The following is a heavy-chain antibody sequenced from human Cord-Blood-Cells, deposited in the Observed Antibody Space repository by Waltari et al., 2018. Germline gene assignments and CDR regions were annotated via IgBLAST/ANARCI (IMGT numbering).Heavy chain of an antibody. D-gene: IGHD6-13*01. V-gene: IGHV1-69*06. CDR2: IIPIFGTA. Sequence: QVQLVQSGAEVKKPGASVKVSCKAFRGTFSSYAISWVRQAPGQGLEWMGGIIPIFGTANYAQKFQGRVTITADKSTSTAYMELSSLRSEDTAVYYCARGYSSSWYFDYWGQGTLVTVSS. J-gene: IGHJ4*02. CDR3: ARGYSSSWYFDY. CDR1: RGTFSSYA.